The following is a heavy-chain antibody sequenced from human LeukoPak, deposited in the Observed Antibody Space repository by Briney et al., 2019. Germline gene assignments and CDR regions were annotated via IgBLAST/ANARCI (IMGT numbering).Heavy chain of an antibody. D-gene: IGHD3-3*01. CDR1: GYTFTGYY. Sequence: GASVKVSCKASGYTFTGYYMHWVRQAPGQGLEWMGWINPNSGGTNYAQKFQGRVTMTRDTSISTAYMELSRLRSDDTAVYYCARDFESGVYDFWSGFGDWGQGTLVTVSS. CDR3: ARDFESGVYDFWSGFGD. CDR2: INPNSGGT. V-gene: IGHV1-2*02. J-gene: IGHJ4*02.